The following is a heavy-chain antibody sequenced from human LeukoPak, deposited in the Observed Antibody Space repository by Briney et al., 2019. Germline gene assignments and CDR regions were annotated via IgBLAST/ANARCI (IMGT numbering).Heavy chain of an antibody. J-gene: IGHJ4*02. V-gene: IGHV4-59*01. CDR2: IYYSGST. D-gene: IGHD3-9*01. CDR3: ARVLRYFDWSDYYFDY. Sequence: PSETLSLTCTVSGGSISNYYWSWIRQPPGKGLEWIGYIYYSGSTNYNPSLKSRVTISVDTSKNQFSLKLSSVTAADTAVYYCARVLRYFDWSDYYFDYWGQGTLVTVSS. CDR1: GGSISNYY.